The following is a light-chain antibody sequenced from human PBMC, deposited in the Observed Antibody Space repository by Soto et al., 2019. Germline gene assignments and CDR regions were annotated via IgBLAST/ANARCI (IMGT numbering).Light chain of an antibody. CDR2: GTS. V-gene: IGKV3D-15*01. CDR3: QQYTNWPPNT. Sequence: IAMVQGNAIHLLVPGESTALSCLASQSVSSTYLGWYQQQPGQPPRLLMSGTSNRATGTPDRFSGRGSGTEFTLTISSLQSEDFAVYYCQQYTNWPPNTVGQGTRLEI. CDR1: QSVSSTY. J-gene: IGKJ5*01.